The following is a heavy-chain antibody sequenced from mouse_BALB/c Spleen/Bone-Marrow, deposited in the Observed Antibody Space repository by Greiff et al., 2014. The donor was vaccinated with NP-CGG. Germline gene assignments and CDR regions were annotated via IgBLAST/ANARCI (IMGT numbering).Heavy chain of an antibody. V-gene: IGHV1-69*01. D-gene: IGHD2-1*01. CDR2: IDTSDSYT. CDR3: AFYYGNYGDY. J-gene: IGHJ2*01. CDR1: GYTFTDYW. Sequence: SGAELVMPGASVKMSCKASGYTFTDYWMHWVKQRPGQGLEWIGAIDTSDSYTSYNQKFKGKATLTVDESSSTAYMQLSSLTSEDSAVYYCAFYYGNYGDYWGQGTTLTVSS.